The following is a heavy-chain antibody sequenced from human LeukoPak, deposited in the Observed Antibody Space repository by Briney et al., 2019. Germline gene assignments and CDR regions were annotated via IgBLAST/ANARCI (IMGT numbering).Heavy chain of an antibody. V-gene: IGHV1-2*02. J-gene: IGHJ4*02. CDR2: INPRSGGT. CDR3: ARDFYYQSSGAFDY. D-gene: IGHD3-22*01. CDR1: GYRFTGYY. Sequence: GASVKVSCKASGYRFTGYYIHWVRQAPGQGLEWMGWINPRSGGTNYAQKFQGRVTMTRDTSITTAYMELSRLTSDDTAMYYCARDFYYQSSGAFDYWGPGTLVTVSS.